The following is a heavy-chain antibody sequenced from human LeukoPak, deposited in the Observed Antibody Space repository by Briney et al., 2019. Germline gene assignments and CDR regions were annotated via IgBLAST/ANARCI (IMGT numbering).Heavy chain of an antibody. J-gene: IGHJ4*02. CDR3: AGSAIAVAANFDY. Sequence: GGSLRLSCAASGFTFSDYYMSWIRQAPGKGLEWVSYISSSGSTIYYADSVKGRFTISRDNAKNSLYLQMNSLRAEDTAVYYCAGSAIAVAANFDYWGQGTLVTVSS. D-gene: IGHD6-19*01. CDR1: GFTFSDYY. CDR2: ISSSGSTI. V-gene: IGHV3-11*01.